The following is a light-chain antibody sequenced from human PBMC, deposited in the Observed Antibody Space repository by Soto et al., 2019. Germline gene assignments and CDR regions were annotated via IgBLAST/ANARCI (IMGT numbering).Light chain of an antibody. CDR2: GAS. J-gene: IGKJ5*01. CDR3: QQYSSCPPIT. CDR1: QSVSTN. V-gene: IGKV3-15*01. Sequence: IVMTQSPATLSVSPGERAILSCRASQSVSTNLAWYQQKPGQAPRLLVYGASTRATGFPARFSGSGSGTELTLTISSLQSEDFAVYYCQQYSSCPPITFGQGTRLEIK.